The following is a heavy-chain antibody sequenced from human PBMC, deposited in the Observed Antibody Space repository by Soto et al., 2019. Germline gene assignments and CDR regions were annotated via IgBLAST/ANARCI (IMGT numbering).Heavy chain of an antibody. Sequence: GGSLRLSCAASGFTFRNYAMSWVRQTPEKGLEWVSAINGGGISTYYADSVKGRFTISRDNSKNTLYLQMNSLRAEDTAVYYCARDEVVPAAIIYYYYGMDVWGQGTTVTVSS. J-gene: IGHJ6*02. V-gene: IGHV3-23*01. CDR1: GFTFRNYA. D-gene: IGHD2-2*01. CDR2: INGGGIST. CDR3: ARDEVVPAAIIYYYYGMDV.